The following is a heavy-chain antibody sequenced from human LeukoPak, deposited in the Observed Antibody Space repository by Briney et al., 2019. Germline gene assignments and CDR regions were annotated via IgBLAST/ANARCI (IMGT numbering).Heavy chain of an antibody. Sequence: ASVKVSCKASGYTLTYYYMYWVRQAPGQGLEWMGVINPSGGSTSYPQKFQGRVTMTRDTSTSTVYMELSSLRCEDTAVYYCARGHSSGGTLYYWGQGILVIVSS. V-gene: IGHV1-46*01. CDR2: INPSGGST. D-gene: IGHD1-26*01. J-gene: IGHJ4*02. CDR3: ARGHSSGGTLYY. CDR1: GYTLTYYY.